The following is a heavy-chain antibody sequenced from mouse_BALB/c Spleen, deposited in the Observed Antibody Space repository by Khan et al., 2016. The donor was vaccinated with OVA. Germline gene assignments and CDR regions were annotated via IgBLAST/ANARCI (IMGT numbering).Heavy chain of an antibody. J-gene: IGHJ3*01. CDR2: IDPENGNI. D-gene: IGHD2-3*01. CDR3: ARDGCTGWFAY. V-gene: IGHV14-1*02. Sequence: VQLKQSGAELVRPGASVKLPCKASGFNIKDYYIHWLKQRPEQGLEWIGCIDPENGNIIYNPKFQGKASITADTSSNTAYLQLSSLTSEDTAVYWWARDGCTGWFAYWGQGTLVTGYA. CDR1: GFNIKDYY.